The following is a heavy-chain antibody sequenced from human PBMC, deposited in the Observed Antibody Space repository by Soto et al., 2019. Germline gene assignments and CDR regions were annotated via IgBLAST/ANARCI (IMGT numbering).Heavy chain of an antibody. CDR3: AKDNGKGTRRLYNWFDP. CDR2: ISYDGSNK. V-gene: IGHV3-30*18. CDR1: GFTFSSYG. Sequence: QVQLVESGGGVVQPGRSLRLSCAASGFTFSSYGMHWVRQAPGKGLEWVAVISYDGSNKYYADSVKGRFTISRDNSKNTLYLQMNSLRAEDTAVYYCAKDNGKGTRRLYNWFDPWGQGTLVTVSS. J-gene: IGHJ5*02. D-gene: IGHD1-1*01.